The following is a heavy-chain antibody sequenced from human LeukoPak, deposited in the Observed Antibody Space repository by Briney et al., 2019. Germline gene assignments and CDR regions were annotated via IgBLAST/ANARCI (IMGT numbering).Heavy chain of an antibody. V-gene: IGHV4-39*01. CDR3: ARGPPYIVVVTAIGFFDY. CDR2: IIYSGTT. J-gene: IGHJ4*02. D-gene: IGHD2-21*02. Sequence: SETLSLTCTVSGGSISGSNYYWGWVRQSPEKGLEWIGSIIYSGTTHYDPSLRSRVTISVDTSKRQFSLRLTSVTAADTAVYYCARGPPYIVVVTAIGFFDYWGQGTLVTVSS. CDR1: GGSISGSNYY.